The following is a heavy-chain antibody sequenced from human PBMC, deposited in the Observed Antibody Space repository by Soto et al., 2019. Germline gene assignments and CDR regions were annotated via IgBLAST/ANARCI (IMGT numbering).Heavy chain of an antibody. CDR3: AREPGFGVVKNPVDY. V-gene: IGHV3-7*05. Sequence: EVQLVESGGGLVQPGGSLRLSCVASGFTFSSFWMSWVRQAPGKGLEWVANIKQDGSEKYYVDSVKGRFTISRDNAKNSLYLQMNSLRAEDPAVYYCAREPGFGVVKNPVDYWGQGTLVTVSS. CDR1: GFTFSSFW. J-gene: IGHJ4*02. CDR2: IKQDGSEK. D-gene: IGHD3-3*01.